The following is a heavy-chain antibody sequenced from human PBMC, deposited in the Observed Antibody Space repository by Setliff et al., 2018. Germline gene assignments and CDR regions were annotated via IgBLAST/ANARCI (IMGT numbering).Heavy chain of an antibody. CDR3: ARTYTTGSQMDY. J-gene: IGHJ4*02. V-gene: IGHV1-18*04. D-gene: IGHD6-19*01. Sequence: GASVKVSCKASGYTFTGYYMHWVRQAPGQGLEWMGWISVYNGYIVYAQKLQGRVTMTTDTSTSTAYMELRSLRSDDTAVYYCARTYTTGSQMDYWGQGTLVTVSS. CDR1: GYTFTGYY. CDR2: ISVYNGYI.